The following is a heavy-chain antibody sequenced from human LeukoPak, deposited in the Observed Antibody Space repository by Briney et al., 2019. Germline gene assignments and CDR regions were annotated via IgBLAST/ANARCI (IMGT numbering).Heavy chain of an antibody. J-gene: IGHJ4*02. D-gene: IGHD2-2*01. CDR1: GFTFSTYS. CDR2: ISKNSGFI. Sequence: GGSLRLSCAASGFTFSTYSMNWVRQAPGKGLEWVSSISKNSGFIYYADSVKGRFTISRDNAENSLYLQMNSLRDEDTAVYYCARDNGRYCSSTSCFHDYWGQGTLVTAAS. CDR3: ARDNGRYCSSTSCFHDY. V-gene: IGHV3-21*01.